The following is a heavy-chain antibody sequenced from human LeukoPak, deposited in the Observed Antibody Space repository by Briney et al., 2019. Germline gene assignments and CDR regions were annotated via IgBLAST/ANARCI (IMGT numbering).Heavy chain of an antibody. V-gene: IGHV3-23*01. D-gene: IGHD3-10*01. CDR1: GFTFNAYA. J-gene: IGHJ4*02. CDR2: ISGRGDDT. Sequence: GGSLRLSCAGSGFTFNAYAMNWVRQVPGKGLDWVSGISGRGDDTFYADSVKGRFTISRDNSRNKLFLQMNSLRPDDTAIYYCAQGENFYFGSGTYQPHWGQGTLVTVSS. CDR3: AQGENFYFGSGTYQPH.